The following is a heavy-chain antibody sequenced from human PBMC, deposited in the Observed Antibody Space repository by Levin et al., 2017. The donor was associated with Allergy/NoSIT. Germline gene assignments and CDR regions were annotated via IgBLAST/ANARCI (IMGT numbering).Heavy chain of an antibody. Sequence: GESLKISCAASGFTFSSYSMNWVRQAPGKGLEWVSSISSSSSYIYYADSVKGRFTISRDNAKNSLYLQMNSLRAEDTAVYYCARGLDCSGGSCYFDYWGQGTLVTVSS. CDR1: GFTFSSYS. CDR2: ISSSSSYI. J-gene: IGHJ4*02. V-gene: IGHV3-21*06. CDR3: ARGLDCSGGSCYFDY. D-gene: IGHD2-15*01.